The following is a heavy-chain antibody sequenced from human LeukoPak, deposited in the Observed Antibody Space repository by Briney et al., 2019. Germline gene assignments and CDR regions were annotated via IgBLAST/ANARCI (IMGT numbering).Heavy chain of an antibody. V-gene: IGHV6-1*01. CDR1: GDSVSSNTAA. CDR2: TYYLSKWYD. CDR3: ARGPYGGKSMYYFDY. J-gene: IGHJ4*02. D-gene: IGHD4-23*01. Sequence: SQTLSLTCAISGDSVSSNTAAWNWIRQSPSRGLEWLGRTYYLSKWYDDYAVSVKSRITINPDTSKNQFSLQLNSVTPEDTALYFCARGPYGGKSMYYFDYWGQGTLVTVSS.